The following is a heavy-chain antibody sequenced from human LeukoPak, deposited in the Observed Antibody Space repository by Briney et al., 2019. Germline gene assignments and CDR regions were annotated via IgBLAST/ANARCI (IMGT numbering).Heavy chain of an antibody. CDR2: IESDGSGA. D-gene: IGHD1-26*01. CDR3: VREIYVVGPAAFDL. Sequence: GGSQRLSCAASGFTFSTYEMNWVRIAPGKGLVWVSHIESDGSGATYADPVRDRFTISRDNAKNTLYLQMNSLGAEDTAVYFCVREIYVVGPAAFDLWGQGTMVTVSS. CDR1: GFTFSTYE. J-gene: IGHJ3*01. V-gene: IGHV3-74*01.